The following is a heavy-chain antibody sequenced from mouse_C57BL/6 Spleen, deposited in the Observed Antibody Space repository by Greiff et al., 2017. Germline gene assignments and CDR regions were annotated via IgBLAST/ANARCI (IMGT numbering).Heavy chain of an antibody. CDR2: IYPGNSDT. J-gene: IGHJ3*01. CDR1: GYTFTSYW. Sequence: EVQLQQSGTVLARPGASVKMSCKTSGYTFTSYWMHWVKQRPGQGLEWIGAIYPGNSDTSYNQKFKGKAKLTAVTSASTAYMELSSLTNEDSAVYYCTRSYSKFAWFAYWGKGTLVTVSA. D-gene: IGHD2-5*01. CDR3: TRSYSKFAWFAY. V-gene: IGHV1-5*01.